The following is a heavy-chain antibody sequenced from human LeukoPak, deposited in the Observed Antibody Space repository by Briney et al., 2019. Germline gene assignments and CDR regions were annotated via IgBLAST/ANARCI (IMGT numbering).Heavy chain of an antibody. D-gene: IGHD1-14*01. V-gene: IGHV4-61*02. CDR3: ARGTGNAFDI. Sequence: SETLSLTCTVSGGSISSGSYEWSWIRQPAGKGLDWIGRVYTSGSTNYKPSLKSRVTISVDTSKNQFSLKLSSVTAADTAVYYCARGTGNAFDIWGQGTMVTVS. CDR1: GGSISSGSYE. CDR2: VYTSGST. J-gene: IGHJ3*02.